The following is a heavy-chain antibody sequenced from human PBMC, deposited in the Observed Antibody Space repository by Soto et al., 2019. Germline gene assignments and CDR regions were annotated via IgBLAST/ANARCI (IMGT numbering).Heavy chain of an antibody. Sequence: QLHLQESGSGLVQPSQTLSLTCIVSGDSISASGYSWSWIRQTPGKGLEWIAYISHSGSTSHNPSLQRRVTFLIDKSKNQFALPLTSVTAADTAVYYCARGLGAARDFDFCGQGTLVTVSS. CDR1: GDSISASGYS. CDR2: ISHSGST. CDR3: ARGLGAARDFDF. J-gene: IGHJ4*02. V-gene: IGHV4-30-2*01.